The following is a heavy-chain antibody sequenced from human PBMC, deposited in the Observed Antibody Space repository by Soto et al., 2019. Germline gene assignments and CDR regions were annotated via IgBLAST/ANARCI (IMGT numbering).Heavy chain of an antibody. D-gene: IGHD3-10*01. CDR3: AREGYYGSGSADY. Sequence: QVQLVQSGAEVKKPGASVKVSCKASGYTFNRYGISWVRQAPGQGLEWMGWISAYNGNTNYAQKLQGRVTMTTDTSTNTGFMELRSLRTDGPAVYYWAREGYYGSGSADYWGQGTLVTVSS. J-gene: IGHJ4*02. CDR2: ISAYNGNT. V-gene: IGHV1-18*01. CDR1: GYTFNRYG.